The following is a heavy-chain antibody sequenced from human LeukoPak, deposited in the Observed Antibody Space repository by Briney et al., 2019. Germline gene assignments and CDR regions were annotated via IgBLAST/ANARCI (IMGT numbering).Heavy chain of an antibody. J-gene: IGHJ4*02. CDR1: GFTFSSYG. D-gene: IGHD2-15*01. CDR2: IRYDGSNK. CDR3: AKCPSGSCYSGY. Sequence: AGGSLRLSCAASGFTFSSYGMHWVRQVPGKGLEWVAFIRYDGSNKYYADSVKGRFTISRDNSKNTLCLQMNSLRAEDTAVYYCAKCPSGSCYSGYWGQGTLVTVSS. V-gene: IGHV3-30*02.